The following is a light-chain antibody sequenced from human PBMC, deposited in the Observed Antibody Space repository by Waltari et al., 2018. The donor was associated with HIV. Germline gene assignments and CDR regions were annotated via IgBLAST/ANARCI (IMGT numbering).Light chain of an antibody. Sequence: DIQMTQSPSSLSASVGDRVTITCQASQDINNYLNWYQHKPGKAPQLLIYDASNLGTGVPSGFSGSGSGTHFTFTINSLQPEDIATYFCQQYDELPYTFGQGTKLEI. CDR2: DAS. CDR1: QDINNY. J-gene: IGKJ2*01. V-gene: IGKV1-33*01. CDR3: QQYDELPYT.